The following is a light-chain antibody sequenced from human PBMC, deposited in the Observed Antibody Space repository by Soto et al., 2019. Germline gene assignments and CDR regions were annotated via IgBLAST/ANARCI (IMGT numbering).Light chain of an antibody. CDR3: QQYNNWPRT. Sequence: EIVLTQSPATLSLSPGERATLSCRASQSVSSYLAWYQQKPGQAPRLLIYGASTSATGIPARFSGSGSGTEFTLTISSLQSEDFAVYYCQQYNNWPRTFGQGTKVDIK. CDR2: GAS. CDR1: QSVSSY. J-gene: IGKJ1*01. V-gene: IGKV3-15*01.